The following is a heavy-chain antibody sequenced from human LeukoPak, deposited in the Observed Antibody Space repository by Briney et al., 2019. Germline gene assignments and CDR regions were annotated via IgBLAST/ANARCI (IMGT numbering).Heavy chain of an antibody. Sequence: PGGSLRLSCAASGFTFSSYAMSWVRQAPGKGLEWVSAISGSGGSTYYADSVKGRFTISRDNSKNTLYLQMNSLRAEDTAVYYCAKDYASSWYEYWFDPWGQGTLVTVSS. CDR1: GFTFSSYA. CDR2: ISGSGGST. J-gene: IGHJ5*02. CDR3: AKDYASSWYEYWFDP. D-gene: IGHD6-13*01. V-gene: IGHV3-23*01.